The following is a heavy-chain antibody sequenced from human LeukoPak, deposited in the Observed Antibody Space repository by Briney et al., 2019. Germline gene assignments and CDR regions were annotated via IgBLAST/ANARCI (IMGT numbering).Heavy chain of an antibody. Sequence: PGGSLRLSCAASGFTFSSYAMNWVRQAPGKGLEWVSTIGGDGGATHYADSVKGRFTISRANSKNTLFLQMDSLRAGDTAVYYCAKSGSRDWDYFDYWGQGTLVTASS. CDR1: GFTFSSYA. J-gene: IGHJ4*02. CDR2: IGGDGGAT. CDR3: AKSGSRDWDYFDY. V-gene: IGHV3-23*01. D-gene: IGHD6-19*01.